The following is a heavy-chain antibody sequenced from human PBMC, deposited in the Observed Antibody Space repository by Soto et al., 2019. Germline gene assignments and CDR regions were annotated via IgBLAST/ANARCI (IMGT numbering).Heavy chain of an antibody. Sequence: ASVKVSCKASGYTFTSYDINWVRQATGQGLEWMGWMNPNSGNTGYAQKFQGRVTMTRNTSISTAYMELSSLRSEDTAVYYCARAQVLRFLEWYQTGASDIWGQGPMVTLSS. CDR3: ARAQVLRFLEWYQTGASDI. CDR1: GYTFTSYD. D-gene: IGHD3-3*01. CDR2: MNPNSGNT. V-gene: IGHV1-8*01. J-gene: IGHJ3*02.